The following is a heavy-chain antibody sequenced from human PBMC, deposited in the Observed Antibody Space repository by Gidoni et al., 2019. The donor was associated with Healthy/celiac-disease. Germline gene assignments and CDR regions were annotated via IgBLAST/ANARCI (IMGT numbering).Heavy chain of an antibody. Sequence: QVQLIASGGGLVKPGGSLRLSRPASSFTFSDYYMSWIRQAPGKGLEWVSYISSRGSTIYYADSVKGRFTISRDNAKNSLYLQMNSLRAEDTAVYYCASYLHWTLDYWGQGTLVTVSS. J-gene: IGHJ4*02. V-gene: IGHV3-11*01. CDR3: ASYLHWTLDY. D-gene: IGHD3-3*01. CDR1: SFTFSDYY. CDR2: ISSRGSTI.